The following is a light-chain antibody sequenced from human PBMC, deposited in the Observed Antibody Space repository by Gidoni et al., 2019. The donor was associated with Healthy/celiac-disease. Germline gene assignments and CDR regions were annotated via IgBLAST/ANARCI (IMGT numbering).Light chain of an antibody. V-gene: IGKV2-28*01. Sequence: DIVMTQSPLSLPVTPGEPASISCRSSQSLLHSNGYNYLDWYLQKPGQSPQLLIYLGSNRASGVPDRFSGSGSGTEFTLKISRVEAGDVGVYYCMQALQTPRTFXQXTKLEIK. J-gene: IGKJ2*02. CDR3: MQALQTPRT. CDR2: LGS. CDR1: QSLLHSNGYNY.